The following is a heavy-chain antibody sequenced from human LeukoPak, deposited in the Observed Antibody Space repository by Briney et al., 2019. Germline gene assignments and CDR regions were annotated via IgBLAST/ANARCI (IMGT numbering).Heavy chain of an antibody. CDR1: GGSISSSSYY. CDR2: IYYSGST. J-gene: IGHJ4*02. D-gene: IGHD2-2*01. V-gene: IGHV4-39*07. Sequence: SETLSLTCTVSGGSISSSSYYWGWIRQPPGKGLEWIGSIYYSGSTYYNPSLKSRVTISVDRSKNQFSLKLSSVTAADTAVYYCARGAQSVVPAAAIDYWGQGTLVTVSS. CDR3: ARGAQSVVPAAAIDY.